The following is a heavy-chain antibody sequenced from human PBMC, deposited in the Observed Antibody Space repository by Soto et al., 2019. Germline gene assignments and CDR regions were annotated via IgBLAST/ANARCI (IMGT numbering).Heavy chain of an antibody. D-gene: IGHD3-10*01. CDR2: TKTDGSA. J-gene: IGHJ3*02. CDR3: ARDMRAVPWYGGVSSAFDM. V-gene: IGHV3-74*01. CDR1: GFTFNRRW. Sequence: HPGGSLRLSCVASGFTFNRRWMHWVRQAPGQGLVWVSRTKTDGSADYADSVKGRFTISRDNAKNTLYLQMNSLRAEDTAVYYCARDMRAVPWYGGVSSAFDMWGQGTMVTASS.